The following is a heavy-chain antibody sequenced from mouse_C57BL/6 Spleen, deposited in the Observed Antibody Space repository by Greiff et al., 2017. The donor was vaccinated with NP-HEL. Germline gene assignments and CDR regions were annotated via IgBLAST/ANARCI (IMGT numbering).Heavy chain of an antibody. V-gene: IGHV1-64*01. CDR1: GYTFTSYW. Sequence: VQLQQPGAELVKPGASVKLSCKASGYTFTSYWMHWVKQRPGQGLEWIGMIHPNSGSTNYNEKFKSKATLTVDKSSSTAYMQLSSLTSEDSAVYYCARLLYDGYSAWFAYWGQGTLDTVSA. J-gene: IGHJ3*01. CDR2: IHPNSGST. D-gene: IGHD2-3*01. CDR3: ARLLYDGYSAWFAY.